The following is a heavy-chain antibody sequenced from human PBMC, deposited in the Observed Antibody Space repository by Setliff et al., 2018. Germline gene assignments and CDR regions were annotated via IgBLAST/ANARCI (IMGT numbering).Heavy chain of an antibody. V-gene: IGHV1-69*05. CDR2: TIPMFGTT. CDR1: GATFSSHG. D-gene: IGHD3-22*01. Sequence: SVKVSCQASGATFSSHGISWVRQAPGQGLEWMGGTIPMFGTTEYAQKFQGRLTIITDESTNTAFMQLSSLRSDDTAVYYCVREGVDSRSSTDYRYYMDVWGKGTTVTVSS. J-gene: IGHJ6*03. CDR3: VREGVDSRSSTDYRYYMDV.